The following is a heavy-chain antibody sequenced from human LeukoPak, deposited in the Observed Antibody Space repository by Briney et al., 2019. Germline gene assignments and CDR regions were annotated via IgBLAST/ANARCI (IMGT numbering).Heavy chain of an antibody. CDR2: ISGSGGST. V-gene: IGHV3-23*01. J-gene: IGHJ4*02. D-gene: IGHD3-10*01. Sequence: GGSLRLSCAASGISFSSCAMSWVRQAPGKGLEWVSAISGSGGSTYYADSVKGRFTISRDNSKNTLYLQMNSLRAEDTAVYYCAKKEAYYYGSGSDYFDYWGQGTLVTVSS. CDR3: AKKEAYYYGSGSDYFDY. CDR1: GISFSSCA.